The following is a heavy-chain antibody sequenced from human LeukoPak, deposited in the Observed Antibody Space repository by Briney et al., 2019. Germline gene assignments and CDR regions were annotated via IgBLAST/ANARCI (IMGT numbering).Heavy chain of an antibody. V-gene: IGHV3-21*01. J-gene: IGHJ4*02. Sequence: HPGGSLRLSCAASGFTFNTYPVNWVRQAPGKGLEWVSSITASSTAIYSADSVKGRFTISRDNAKNLLYLQMNSLRAEDTAVYYCARTYYDILTGYNPYFDYWGQGLLVTVSS. D-gene: IGHD3-9*01. CDR3: ARTYYDILTGYNPYFDY. CDR2: ITASSTAI. CDR1: GFTFNTYP.